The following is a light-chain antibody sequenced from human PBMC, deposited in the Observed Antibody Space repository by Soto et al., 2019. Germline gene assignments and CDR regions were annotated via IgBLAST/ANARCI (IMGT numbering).Light chain of an antibody. CDR1: QGIDTS. CDR3: QQLHGYPIT. CDR2: AAS. V-gene: IGKV1-9*01. J-gene: IGKJ5*01. Sequence: DIQMTQSPATLSASVGDRVTITCRASQGIDTSLAWYQQKPGKAPKLLIYAASNFQSGVPSRFSGSGSGTHFTLTISSLQPEDFATYYCQQLHGYPITFGQGTRLEIK.